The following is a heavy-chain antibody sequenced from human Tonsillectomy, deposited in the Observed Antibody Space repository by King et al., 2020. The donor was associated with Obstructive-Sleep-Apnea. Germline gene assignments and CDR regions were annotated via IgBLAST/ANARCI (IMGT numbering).Heavy chain of an antibody. CDR1: GFTFSSYS. CDR2: ISSSSSTI. D-gene: IGHD2-21*01. Sequence: VQLVESGGGLVQPGGSLRLSCAASGFTFSSYSMNWVRQAPGKGLEWVSYISSSSSTIYYADSVKGRFTISRDNAKNSLYLQMNSLRAEDTAVYYCAREYCGFDYWGQGTLVTVSS. J-gene: IGHJ4*02. CDR3: AREYCGFDY. V-gene: IGHV3-48*04.